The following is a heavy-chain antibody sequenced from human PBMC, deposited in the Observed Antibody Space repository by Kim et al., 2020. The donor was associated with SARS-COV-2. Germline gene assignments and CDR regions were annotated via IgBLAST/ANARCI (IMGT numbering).Heavy chain of an antibody. V-gene: IGHV4-59*01. CDR1: GGSISSYY. J-gene: IGHJ4*02. D-gene: IGHD2-15*01. Sequence: SETLSLTCTVSGGSISSYYWSWIRQPPGKGLEWIGYIYYSGSTNYNPSLKSRVTISVDTSKNQFSLKLSSVTAADTAVYYCARARYCSGGSCHKDYWGQGTLVTVSS. CDR2: IYYSGST. CDR3: ARARYCSGGSCHKDY.